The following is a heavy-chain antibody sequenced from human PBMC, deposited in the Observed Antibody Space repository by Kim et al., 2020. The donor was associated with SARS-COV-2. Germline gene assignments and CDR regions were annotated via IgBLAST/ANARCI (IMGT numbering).Heavy chain of an antibody. J-gene: IGHJ4*01. Sequence: VKGRFTISRDNSKNTLYLQMNSLRAEDTAVYYCARANYYGSGSYYPPTAYWGHGTLVTVSS. V-gene: IGHV3-30*01. D-gene: IGHD3-10*01. CDR3: ARANYYGSGSYYPPTAY.